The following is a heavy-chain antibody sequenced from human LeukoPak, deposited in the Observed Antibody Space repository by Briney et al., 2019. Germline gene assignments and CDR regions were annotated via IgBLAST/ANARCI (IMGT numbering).Heavy chain of an antibody. J-gene: IGHJ3*02. CDR2: IFHSGNT. V-gene: IGHV4-34*12. CDR1: GASFSGYY. D-gene: IGHD3-22*01. Sequence: SETLSLTCAVYGASFSGYYWSWIRQPPGKGLEWIGSIFHSGNTYYNPSLKSRVTISVDTSKNQFSLRMSSVTAADTAVYYCARETIDITIIEVVRMGDAFDIWGQGTMVAVSS. CDR3: ARETIDITIIEVVRMGDAFDI.